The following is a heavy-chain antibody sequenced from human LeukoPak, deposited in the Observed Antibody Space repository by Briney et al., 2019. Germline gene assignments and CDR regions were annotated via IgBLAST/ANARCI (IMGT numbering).Heavy chain of an antibody. V-gene: IGHV2-5*02. CDR2: IYWDDDK. J-gene: IGHJ4*02. CDR3: AHRPPGKISGWDNCYFDT. D-gene: IGHD6-19*01. CDR1: GFSLATTGVG. Sequence: ESGPTLLQPTQTRTLTCTLSGFSLATTGVGVGWVRQSPGKALEWLAVIYWDDDKRYSPSLRNRVTIAKDSSNDRVILIMTNMDPMDTATYYCAHRPPGKISGWDNCYFDTWSPGTLVTVSS.